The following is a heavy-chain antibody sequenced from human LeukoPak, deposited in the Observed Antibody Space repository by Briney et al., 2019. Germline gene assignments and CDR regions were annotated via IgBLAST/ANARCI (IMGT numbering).Heavy chain of an antibody. CDR1: GITFRSYG. CDR2: IWYDGSNK. V-gene: IGHV3-33*01. CDR3: ARGWVAAEY. Sequence: GGSLRLSCAASGITFRSYGMHWVRQAPGKGLEWVAFIWYDGSNKYYADSVKGRFTISRDNSRNTLFLQMNSLRAEDTAVYYCARGWVAAEYWGQGTLVTVSS. D-gene: IGHD6-13*01. J-gene: IGHJ4*02.